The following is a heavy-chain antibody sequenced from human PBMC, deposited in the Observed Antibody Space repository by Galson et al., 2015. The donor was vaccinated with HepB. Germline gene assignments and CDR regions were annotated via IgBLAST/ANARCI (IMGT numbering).Heavy chain of an antibody. CDR1: GFTFSSYS. J-gene: IGHJ6*03. CDR2: ISSSSSYI. CDR3: ASFPSGDYYYYMDV. Sequence: SLRLSCAASGFTFSSYSMNWVRQAPGKGLEWVSSISSSSSYIYYADSVKGRFTISRDNAKNSLDLQMNSLRAEDTAVYYCASFPSGDYYYYMDVWGKGTTVTVSS. D-gene: IGHD2-15*01. V-gene: IGHV3-21*01.